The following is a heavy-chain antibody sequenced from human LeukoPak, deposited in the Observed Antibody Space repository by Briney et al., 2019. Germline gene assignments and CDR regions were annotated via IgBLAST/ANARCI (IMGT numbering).Heavy chain of an antibody. D-gene: IGHD6-13*01. V-gene: IGHV3-21*01. CDR3: ARVTGLQLVQGLDY. CDR2: ISSSSSSI. Sequence: GGSLRLSCAASGFTFSSYSMNWVRQAPGKGLEWVASISSSSSSIYYADSVKGRFTIFRDNAKNSLYLQMNSLRAEDTAVYYCARVTGLQLVQGLDYWGQGTLVTVSS. CDR1: GFTFSSYS. J-gene: IGHJ4*02.